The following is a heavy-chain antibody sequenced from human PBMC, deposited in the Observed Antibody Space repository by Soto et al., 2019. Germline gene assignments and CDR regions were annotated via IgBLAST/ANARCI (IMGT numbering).Heavy chain of an antibody. J-gene: IGHJ3*02. CDR1: GFSLSTRAVG. CDR2: IYWNDDK. Sequence: SGPTLVNPTQPLTLTCTFSGFSLSTRAVGVGWIRQPPGKALEWLALIYWNDDKRYSPSLKNRLTITKDTSKNHVVLTMTNMDPVDTATYYCAHRHELGSFDIWGQGTKVTVSS. V-gene: IGHV2-5*01. D-gene: IGHD1-26*01. CDR3: AHRHELGSFDI.